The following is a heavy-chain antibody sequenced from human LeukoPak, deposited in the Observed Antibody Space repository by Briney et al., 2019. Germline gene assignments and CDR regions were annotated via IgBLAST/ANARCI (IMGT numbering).Heavy chain of an antibody. CDR1: GGSISSYY. V-gene: IGHV4-59*08. J-gene: IGHJ4*02. CDR2: IYYSGST. Sequence: SETLSLTRTVSGGSISSYYWSWIRQPPGKGLEWIGYIYYSGSTNYNPSLKSRVTISVDTPKNQFSLKLSSVTAADTAVYYCARQGSGWCFDYWGQGTLVTVSS. CDR3: ARQGSGWCFDY. D-gene: IGHD6-19*01.